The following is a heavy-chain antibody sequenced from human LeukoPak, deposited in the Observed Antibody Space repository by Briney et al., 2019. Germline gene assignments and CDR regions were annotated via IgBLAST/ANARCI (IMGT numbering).Heavy chain of an antibody. Sequence: SETLSLTCAVYGGSFSGYYWSWIRQPPGKGLEWIGEINHSGSTNYNPSLKSRVTISVDTSKNQFSLKLSSVTAAETAVYYCARGRNQRPPMNQHYYDSSGYYRKGYFDYWGQGTLVTVSS. J-gene: IGHJ4*02. CDR3: ARGRNQRPPMNQHYYDSSGYYRKGYFDY. V-gene: IGHV4-34*01. CDR1: GGSFSGYY. D-gene: IGHD3-22*01. CDR2: INHSGST.